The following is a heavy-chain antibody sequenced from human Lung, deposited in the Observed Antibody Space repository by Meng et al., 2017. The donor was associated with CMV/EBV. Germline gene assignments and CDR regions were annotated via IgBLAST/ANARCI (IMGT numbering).Heavy chain of an antibody. CDR2: IKPNSGAT. D-gene: IGHD6-13*01. CDR1: GYTFTNYY. J-gene: IGHJ4*02. CDR3: ARAPGLSLAAAASDAYFDK. V-gene: IGHV1-2*02. Sequence: ASXXVSXKASGYTFTNYYIHWVRQAPGQGLEWMGWIKPNSGATNYVQKFQGRLTVTRDTSITTAYMELTRLRSGDTAVYYCARAPGLSLAAAASDAYFDKXGQGXLVTVSS.